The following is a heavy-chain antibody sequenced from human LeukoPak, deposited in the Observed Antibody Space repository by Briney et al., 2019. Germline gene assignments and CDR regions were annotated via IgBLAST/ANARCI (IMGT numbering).Heavy chain of an antibody. CDR2: IYDSGST. Sequence: PSETLSLTCTVSGGSISSYYWSWIRQPPGKGLEWIGYIYDSGSTNYNPSLKSRVTISVDTSKNQFSLKLSSVTAADTAVYFCAAQVRAAAAPSNYWGQGALVTVSS. V-gene: IGHV4-59*08. D-gene: IGHD6-13*01. CDR3: AAQVRAAAAPSNY. CDR1: GGSISSYY. J-gene: IGHJ4*02.